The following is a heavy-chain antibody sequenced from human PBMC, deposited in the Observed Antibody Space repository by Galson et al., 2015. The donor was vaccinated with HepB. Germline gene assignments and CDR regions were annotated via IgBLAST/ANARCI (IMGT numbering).Heavy chain of an antibody. CDR1: GGSPRRYF. Sequence: GAPSLTRPFSGGSPRRYFWGWVREPPGEGLEWIWGIYHSGTTNYNPSLKSRVTMSVDTSKNQFSLDLSSVTAADTAVYYCARDQYSNYVFGFDPWGQGTLVTVSS. V-gene: IGHV4-4*07. CDR2: IYHSGTT. J-gene: IGHJ5*02. D-gene: IGHD4-11*01. CDR3: ARDQYSNYVFGFDP.